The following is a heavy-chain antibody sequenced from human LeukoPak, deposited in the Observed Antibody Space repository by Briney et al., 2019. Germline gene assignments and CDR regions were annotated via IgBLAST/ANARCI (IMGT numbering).Heavy chain of an antibody. J-gene: IGHJ3*02. Sequence: SGTLSLTCAVSGGSISSSNWWSWVRQPPGKGLDWIGEIYHSGSTNYNPSLKSRVTISVDKSKNQFSLKVSSVTAADTAVYYYARIPLVWSSPKGAFDIWGHGTMVTVSS. D-gene: IGHD3-10*01. CDR3: ARIPLVWSSPKGAFDI. V-gene: IGHV4-4*02. CDR1: GGSISSSNW. CDR2: IYHSGST.